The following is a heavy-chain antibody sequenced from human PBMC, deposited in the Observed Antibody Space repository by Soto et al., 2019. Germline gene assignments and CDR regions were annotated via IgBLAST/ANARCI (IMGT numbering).Heavy chain of an antibody. D-gene: IGHD6-19*01. V-gene: IGHV4-34*01. Sequence: SETLSLTCDVYGGSFSGYFWNWIRQSPGRGLEWIGKVNHNGRNNYNPSLKSRVTISLDMSKKQISLKLTSVTAADTAVYYCARGGSSDWQVAFDFWGQGTMVTV. CDR3: ARGGSSDWQVAFDF. CDR2: VNHNGRN. CDR1: GGSFSGYF. J-gene: IGHJ3*01.